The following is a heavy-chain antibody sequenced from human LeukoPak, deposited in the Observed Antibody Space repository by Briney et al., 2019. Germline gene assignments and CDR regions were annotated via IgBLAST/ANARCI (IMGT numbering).Heavy chain of an antibody. J-gene: IGHJ4*02. CDR1: GFTFSSYS. CDR2: ISSSSSTI. D-gene: IGHD6-19*01. CDR3: ARASSGWHADYYDY. V-gene: IGHV3-48*04. Sequence: PGGSLRLSCAASGFTFSSYSMNWVRQAPGKGLEWVSYISSSSSTIYYADSVKGRFTISRDNAKNSLYLQMNSLRAEDTAVYYCARASSGWHADYYDYWGQGTLVTVSS.